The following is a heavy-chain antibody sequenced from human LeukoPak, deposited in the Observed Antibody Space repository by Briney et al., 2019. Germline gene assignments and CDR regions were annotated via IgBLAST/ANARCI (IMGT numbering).Heavy chain of an antibody. Sequence: RGSLRLSCAASGFTFSSYWMSWVRQAPGKGLEWVANIKQDGSEKYYVDSVKGRFTISRDNAKNSLYLQMNSLRAEDTAVYYCAKGYSYGRFDYWGQGTLVTVSS. V-gene: IGHV3-7*03. CDR1: GFTFSSYW. CDR2: IKQDGSEK. D-gene: IGHD5-18*01. J-gene: IGHJ4*02. CDR3: AKGYSYGRFDY.